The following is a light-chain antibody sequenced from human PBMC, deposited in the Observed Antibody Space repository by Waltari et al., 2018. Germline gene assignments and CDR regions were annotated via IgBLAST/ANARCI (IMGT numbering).Light chain of an antibody. CDR3: QHYYDNPYS. CDR1: QNIYSN. Sequence: IQMTQSPSALSASVGDRVTISCRASQNIYSNLAWYQQKPGKAPKLLIFAASSLQRGIPSRFSGSGSGTDFTLTISSLQPEDSAAYYCQHYYDNPYSFGHGTKVEIK. J-gene: IGKJ2*03. V-gene: IGKV1-6*01. CDR2: AAS.